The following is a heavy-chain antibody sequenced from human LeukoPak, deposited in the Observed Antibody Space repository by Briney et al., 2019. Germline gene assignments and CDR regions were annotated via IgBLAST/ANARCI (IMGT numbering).Heavy chain of an antibody. V-gene: IGHV1-18*01. J-gene: IGHJ6*03. CDR2: ISAYNGNT. Sequence: ASVKASCKASGYTFTSYGISWVRQAPGQGLEWMGWISAYNGNTNYAQKLQGRVTMTTDTSPSTAYMELRSLRSDDTAVYYCARDLQYYDFWSGYSPDYYMDVWGKGTTVTVSS. CDR3: ARDLQYYDFWSGYSPDYYMDV. D-gene: IGHD3-3*01. CDR1: GYTFTSYG.